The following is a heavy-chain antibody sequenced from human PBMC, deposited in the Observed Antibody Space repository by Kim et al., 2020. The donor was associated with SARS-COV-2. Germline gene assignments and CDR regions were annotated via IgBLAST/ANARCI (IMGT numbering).Heavy chain of an antibody. V-gene: IGHV4-34*01. CDR3: ARGVRLITIFGVVISPGGFSYNWFVP. J-gene: IGHJ5*02. Sequence: SETLSLTCAVYGGSFSGYYWSWIRQPPGKGLEWIGEINHSGSTNYNPSLKSRVTISVDTSKNQFSLKLSSVTAADTAVYYCARGVRLITIFGVVISPGGFSYNWFVPWGQGTLVTVSS. CDR2: INHSGST. D-gene: IGHD3-3*01. CDR1: GGSFSGYY.